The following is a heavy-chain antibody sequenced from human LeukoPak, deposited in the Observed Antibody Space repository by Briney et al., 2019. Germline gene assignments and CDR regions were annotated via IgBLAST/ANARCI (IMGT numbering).Heavy chain of an antibody. CDR2: IYYSGST. CDR1: GGSISSYY. V-gene: IGHV4-59*01. D-gene: IGHD6-6*01. Sequence: SETLSLTCTVSGGSISSYYWSWIRQPPGEGLEWIGYIYYSGSTNYNPSLKSRVTISVDTSKNQFSLKLSSVTAADTAVYYCARVGGSSSPRRPFDYWGQGTLVTVSS. J-gene: IGHJ4*02. CDR3: ARVGGSSSPRRPFDY.